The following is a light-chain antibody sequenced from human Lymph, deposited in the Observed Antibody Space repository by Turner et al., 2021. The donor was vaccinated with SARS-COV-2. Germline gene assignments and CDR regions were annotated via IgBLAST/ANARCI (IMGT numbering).Light chain of an antibody. V-gene: IGKV4-1*01. Sequence: DIVMSQSPSSLAVSVGEKVTMSCKSSQSLLYSGNQKNYLAWYQQKPGQSPKLLIYWASTRESGIPDRFTGSGSGTDFTLTISSVKAEDLTFYYCQQYYSYPLTFGAGTKLELK. J-gene: IGKJ4*02. CDR1: QSLLYSGNQKNY. CDR2: WAS. CDR3: QQYYSYPLT.